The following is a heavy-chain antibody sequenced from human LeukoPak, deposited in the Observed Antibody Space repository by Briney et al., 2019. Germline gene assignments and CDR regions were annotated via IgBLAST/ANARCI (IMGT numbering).Heavy chain of an antibody. Sequence: SGGSLRLSYAASGFIFTDYGMHWVRQAPGKGLDWVAFIRYDEKNYYADSVKGRFTISRDNSKNTLYLQMSSLRVEDTAIYYCAKERYCSGGNCYPDDNWGQGTLVTVSS. CDR2: IRYDEKN. J-gene: IGHJ4*02. CDR3: AKERYCSGGNCYPDDN. V-gene: IGHV3-30*02. D-gene: IGHD2-15*01. CDR1: GFIFTDYG.